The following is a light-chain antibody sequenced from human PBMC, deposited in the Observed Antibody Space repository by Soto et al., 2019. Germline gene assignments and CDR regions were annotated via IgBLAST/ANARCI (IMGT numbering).Light chain of an antibody. CDR1: GSDIGGYNY. V-gene: IGLV2-14*03. J-gene: IGLJ1*01. Sequence: QSVLTQPASLSGSPGQSITISSTGTGSDIGGYNYVSWYQQHPGKAPKLIIHDVTNRPSGVSDRFFGSKSGNTASLTISGLQAEDEADYYCSSYRASSTTHYVFGTGTKLTVL. CDR2: DVT. CDR3: SSYRASSTTHYV.